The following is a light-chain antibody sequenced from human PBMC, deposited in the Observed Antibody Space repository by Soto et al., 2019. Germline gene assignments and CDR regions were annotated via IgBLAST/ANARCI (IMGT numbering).Light chain of an antibody. CDR2: AAS. J-gene: IGKJ3*01. Sequence: DIQMTQSPSSLSASVGDRVTITCRASQSISTFLNWYQHKPGKAPTLLIYAASSLQSGVPSRFNGSGSGTDFTLTISNLQPEDFATYYCQQSFSAPIFTFGPGTKVDIK. CDR3: QQSFSAPIFT. V-gene: IGKV1-39*01. CDR1: QSISTF.